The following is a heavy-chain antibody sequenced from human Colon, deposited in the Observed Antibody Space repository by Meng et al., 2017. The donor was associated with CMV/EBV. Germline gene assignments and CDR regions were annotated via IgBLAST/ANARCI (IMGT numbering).Heavy chain of an antibody. V-gene: IGHV4-34*02. CDR2: IDQRGTT. J-gene: IGHJ4*02. CDR1: GGSFRRQF. Sequence: QVQLQQWGAGLVRPSETLSLSCAVYGGSFRRQFWSWIRQPPGKGLEWIGQIDQRGTTHYNPSLKSRVTLSLDTSKDQFSLKLTSVTAADTAVYYCAREKSSCTSSTCYGVDSWGQGTLVTVSS. CDR3: AREKSSCTSSTCYGVDS. D-gene: IGHD2-2*01.